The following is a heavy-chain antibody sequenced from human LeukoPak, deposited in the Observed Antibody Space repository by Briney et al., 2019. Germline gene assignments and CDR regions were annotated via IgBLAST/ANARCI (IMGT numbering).Heavy chain of an antibody. Sequence: SETPSLTSTVSGGSIANFYWNWIRHSPAKGLEWIGYIYYSGTTNYNPSLTSRVTISLGMSSNQFSLRLGSVTAADTAVYYCARAASLDYWGQGILVTVSS. D-gene: IGHD2-2*01. CDR3: ARAASLDY. J-gene: IGHJ4*02. V-gene: IGHV4-59*01. CDR1: GGSIANFY. CDR2: IYYSGTT.